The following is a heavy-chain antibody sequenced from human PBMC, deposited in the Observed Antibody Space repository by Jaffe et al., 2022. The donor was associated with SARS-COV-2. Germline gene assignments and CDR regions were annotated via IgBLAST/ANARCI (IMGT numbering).Heavy chain of an antibody. CDR2: IKSKTDGGTT. CDR1: GFTFSNAW. D-gene: IGHD2-15*01. J-gene: IGHJ4*02. V-gene: IGHV3-15*01. CDR3: TTPSGYCSGGSCPFDY. Sequence: EVQLVESGGGLVKPGGSLRLSCAASGFTFSNAWMSWVRQAPGKGLEWVGRIKSKTDGGTTDYAAPVKGRFTISRDDSKNTLYLQMNSLKTEDTAVYYCTTPSGYCSGGSCPFDYWGQGTLVTVSS.